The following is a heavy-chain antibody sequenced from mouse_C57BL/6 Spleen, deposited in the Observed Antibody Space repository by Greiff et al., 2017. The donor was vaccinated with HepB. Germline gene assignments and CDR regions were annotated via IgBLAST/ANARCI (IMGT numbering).Heavy chain of an antibody. D-gene: IGHD1-1*01. CDR2: IDPSDSET. V-gene: IGHV1-52*01. J-gene: IGHJ2*01. CDR1: GYTFTSYW. CDR3: ARRGATVVAPFDY. Sequence: QVQLQQSGAELVRPGSSVKLSCKASGYTFTSYWMHWVKQRPIQGLEWIGNIDPSDSETHYNQKFKDKATLTVDKSSSTAYMQLSSLTSEDSAVYYCARRGATVVAPFDYWGQGTTLTVSS.